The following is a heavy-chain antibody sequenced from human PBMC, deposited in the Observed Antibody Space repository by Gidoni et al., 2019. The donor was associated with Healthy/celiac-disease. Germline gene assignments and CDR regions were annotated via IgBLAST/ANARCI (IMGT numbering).Heavy chain of an antibody. CDR1: GYSFTSYW. D-gene: IGHD1-26*01. CDR3: ARILSGWELLGTFDI. Sequence: EVQLVQSVAEVKTPGESLKISCKGSGYSFTSYWIGWVSQMPGKGLEWMGIIYPGDSDTRYSPSLQGQVTISADKSISTAYLQWSSRKASDTAMYYCARILSGWELLGTFDIWGQGTMVTVSS. CDR2: IYPGDSDT. J-gene: IGHJ3*02. V-gene: IGHV5-51*01.